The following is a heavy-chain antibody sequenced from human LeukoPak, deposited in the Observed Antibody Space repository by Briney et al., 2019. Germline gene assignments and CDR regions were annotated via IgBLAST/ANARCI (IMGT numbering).Heavy chain of an antibody. Sequence: PSETLSLTCAVYGESFSGYYWSWIRQPPGKGLEWIGEINHSGSTNYNPSLKSRVTISVDTSKNQFSLKLSSVTAADTAVYYCARGRGIYDYVWGSYRLPKNFDYWGQGTLVTVSS. D-gene: IGHD3-16*02. CDR1: GESFSGYY. CDR3: ARGRGIYDYVWGSYRLPKNFDY. V-gene: IGHV4-34*01. CDR2: INHSGST. J-gene: IGHJ4*02.